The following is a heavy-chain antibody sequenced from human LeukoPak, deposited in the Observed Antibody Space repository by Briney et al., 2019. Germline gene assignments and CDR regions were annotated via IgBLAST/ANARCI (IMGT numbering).Heavy chain of an antibody. CDR1: GGSISSYY. J-gene: IGHJ4*02. V-gene: IGHV4-59*01. D-gene: IGHD5-18*01. CDR2: IYYSGST. CDR3: ARDGGYSYGHPYFDY. Sequence: PSQTLSLTCTGSGGSISSYYWSWIRQPPGKGLEWIGYIYYSGSTNYNPSLKSRVTISVDTSKNQFSLKLSSVTAADTAVYYCARDGGYSYGHPYFDYWGQGTLVTVSS.